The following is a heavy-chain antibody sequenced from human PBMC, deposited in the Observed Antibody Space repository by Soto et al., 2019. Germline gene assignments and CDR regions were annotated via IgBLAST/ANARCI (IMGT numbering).Heavy chain of an antibody. D-gene: IGHD6-6*01. CDR3: AGDSRPYSSSAHNWFDP. J-gene: IGHJ5*02. CDR2: ISSSSSTI. V-gene: IGHV3-48*01. CDR1: GFTFSSYS. Sequence: GGSLRLSCAASGFTFSSYSMNWVRQAPGKGLEWVSYISSSSSTIYYADSVKGRFTISRDNAKNSLYLQMNSLRAEDTAVYYCAGDSRPYSSSAHNWFDPWGQGTLVTVSS.